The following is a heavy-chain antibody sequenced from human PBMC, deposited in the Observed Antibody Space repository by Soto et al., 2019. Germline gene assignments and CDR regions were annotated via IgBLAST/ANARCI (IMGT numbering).Heavy chain of an antibody. CDR2: ISYDGSNK. J-gene: IGHJ4*02. CDR3: AKLGSGWYFEY. D-gene: IGHD6-19*01. CDR1: GFTFSTYA. Sequence: QVQLAESGGGVVQPGRSLRLSCTASGFTFSTYAMHWVRQAPGKGLEWVAVISYDGSNKYYADSVQGRFAISRDNSKNTLYLQMNSLRAEDTAVYYCAKLGSGWYFEYWGQGTLVTVSS. V-gene: IGHV3-30*18.